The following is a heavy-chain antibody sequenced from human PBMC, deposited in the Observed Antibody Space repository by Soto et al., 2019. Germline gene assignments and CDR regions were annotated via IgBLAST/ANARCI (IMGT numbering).Heavy chain of an antibody. J-gene: IGHJ3*02. CDR3: ARDRVSMVTGVFDI. CDR1: GYIFISYG. V-gene: IGHV1-18*01. Sequence: QVQLLQSGTEVKKPGASVKVSCEASGYIFISYGINWVRQAPGQGLEWMGWIRPYNGKTNYAQKMQGRVTMTTDTXXSTAYMELSNLRSDDTAVYYCARDRVSMVTGVFDIWGQGTMVTVSS. D-gene: IGHD2-21*02. CDR2: IRPYNGKT.